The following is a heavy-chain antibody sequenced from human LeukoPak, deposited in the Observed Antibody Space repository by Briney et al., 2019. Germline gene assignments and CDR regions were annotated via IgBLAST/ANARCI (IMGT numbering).Heavy chain of an antibody. CDR2: ISAYNGKT. V-gene: IGHV1-18*01. J-gene: IGHJ4*02. CDR1: GYTFTSYG. Sequence: ASVTVSCKASGYTFTSYGISWVRQAPGQGLEWMGWISAYNGKTNYAQKLPGRVTMTTDTSTKTVYMELRSWRSDDTAVYYCARDRFRVPPLIVVVPAAEAWGKGTLVTVSS. CDR3: ARDRFRVPPLIVVVPAAEA. D-gene: IGHD2-2*01.